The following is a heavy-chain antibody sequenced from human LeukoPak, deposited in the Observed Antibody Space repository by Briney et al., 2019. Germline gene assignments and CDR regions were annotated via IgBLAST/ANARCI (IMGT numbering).Heavy chain of an antibody. CDR1: GFTFSSYW. CDR2: IKQDGSEK. D-gene: IGHD1-14*01. Sequence: GGSLRLSCAASGFTFSSYWMNWVRQAPGKGLEWVANIKQDGSEKYYVDSVKGRFTISRDNAKNSLYLQMHSLRAEDTAVYYCASEDNDAFDIWGQGTMVTVSS. CDR3: ASEDNDAFDI. J-gene: IGHJ3*02. V-gene: IGHV3-7*01.